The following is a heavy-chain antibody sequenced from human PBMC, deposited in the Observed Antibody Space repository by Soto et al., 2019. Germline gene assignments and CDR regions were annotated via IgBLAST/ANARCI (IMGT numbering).Heavy chain of an antibody. D-gene: IGHD2-21*02. CDR2: ISYDGSNK. J-gene: IGHJ6*02. V-gene: IGHV3-30*18. CDR3: AKESDNYYYGMDV. Sequence: QVQLVESGGGLVQPGRSLRLSCAASGFTVSSYGMHWVRQAPGKGLEWVAVISYDGSNKYYADSVKGRFTISRDNSKNTLYLQMNSLRSDDTAVYYCAKESDNYYYGMDVWDQGITVTVSS. CDR1: GFTVSSYG.